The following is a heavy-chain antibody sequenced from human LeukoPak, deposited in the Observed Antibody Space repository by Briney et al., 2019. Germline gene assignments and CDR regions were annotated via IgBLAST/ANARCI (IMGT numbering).Heavy chain of an antibody. CDR1: GFTFSSYA. V-gene: IGHV3-30-3*01. J-gene: IGHJ4*02. Sequence: GGSLRLSCAASGFTFSSYAVHWVRQAPGRGLKWVAVISYDGSNKYYADSVKGRFSISRDNSKNTLYLQMNSLRAEDTAVYYCARRYDGFDYWGQGNLVTVSS. D-gene: IGHD3-3*01. CDR2: ISYDGSNK. CDR3: ARRYDGFDY.